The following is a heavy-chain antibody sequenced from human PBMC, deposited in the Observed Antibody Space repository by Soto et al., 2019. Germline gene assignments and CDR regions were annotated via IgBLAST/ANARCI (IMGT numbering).Heavy chain of an antibody. Sequence: ASVKVSCKASGYTFTSYAIHWVRQAPGQRLEWMGWINAGNGNRKYSQKLQGRVTITRDTSASTAYMELSSLRSEDTAVYYCARTRLWFGTYYFDYWGLGTLVTVSS. CDR2: INAGNGNR. J-gene: IGHJ4*02. D-gene: IGHD3-10*01. CDR1: GYTFTSYA. V-gene: IGHV1-3*01. CDR3: ARTRLWFGTYYFDY.